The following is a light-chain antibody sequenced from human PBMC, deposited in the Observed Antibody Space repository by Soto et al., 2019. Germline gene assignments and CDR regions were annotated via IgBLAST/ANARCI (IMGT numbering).Light chain of an antibody. Sequence: EIVLTQSPGTLSLSPGERATLSCRASQRVSSSLLAWFQQKPGQAPRLLIYGASNRATGVPQRFSGGGSGTDFTLTISRLEPGDFAVYYCQQYGSAPRTFGQGTKVEIK. CDR3: QQYGSAPRT. J-gene: IGKJ1*01. CDR2: GAS. V-gene: IGKV3-20*01. CDR1: QRVSSSL.